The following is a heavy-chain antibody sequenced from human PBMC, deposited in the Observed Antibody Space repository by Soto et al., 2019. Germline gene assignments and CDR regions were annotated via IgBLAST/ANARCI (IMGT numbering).Heavy chain of an antibody. CDR3: ARDRGYCSGGSCYLYYYGMDV. D-gene: IGHD2-15*01. V-gene: IGHV4-59*01. Sequence: SETLSLTCTVSGGSISSYYWSWIRQPPGKGLEWIGYIYYSGSTNYNPSLKSRVTISVDTSKNQFSLKLSSVTAADTAVYYCARDRGYCSGGSCYLYYYGMDVWGQGTTVTAP. CDR2: IYYSGST. J-gene: IGHJ6*02. CDR1: GGSISSYY.